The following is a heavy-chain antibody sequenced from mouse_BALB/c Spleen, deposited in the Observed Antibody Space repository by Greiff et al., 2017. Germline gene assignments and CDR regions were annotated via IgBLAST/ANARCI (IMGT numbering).Heavy chain of an antibody. CDR2: ISSGGST. V-gene: IGHV5-6-5*01. CDR3: ARGGATVVGSDY. D-gene: IGHD1-1*01. J-gene: IGHJ2*01. Sequence: EVLLVESGGGLVKPGGSLKLSCAASGFTFSSYAMSWVRQTPEKRLEWVASISSGGSTYYPDSVKGRFTISRDNARNILYLQMSSLRSEDTAMYYCARGGATVVGSDYWGQGTTLTVSS. CDR1: GFTFSSYA.